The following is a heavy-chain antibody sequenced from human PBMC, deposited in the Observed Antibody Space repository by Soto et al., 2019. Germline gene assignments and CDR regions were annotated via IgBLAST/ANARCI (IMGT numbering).Heavy chain of an antibody. CDR1: GFTFSSYG. V-gene: IGHV3-30*18. D-gene: IGHD3-10*01. CDR3: AKDSLWFGEFYPRTHYYYGMDV. Sequence: GGSLRLSCAASGFTFSSYGMHWVRQAPGKGLEWVAVISYDGSNKYYADSVKGRFTISRDNSKNTLYLQMNSLRAEDTAVYYCAKDSLWFGEFYPRTHYYYGMDVWGQGTTVTVSS. CDR2: ISYDGSNK. J-gene: IGHJ6*02.